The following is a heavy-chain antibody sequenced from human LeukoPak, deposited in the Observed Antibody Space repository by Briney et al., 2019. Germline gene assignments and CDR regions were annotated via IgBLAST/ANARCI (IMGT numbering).Heavy chain of an antibody. CDR2: INPNSGGT. Sequence: ASVKVSCKASGYTFTGYYIHWVRQAPGQGLEWMGWINPNSGGTNYAQKFQGRVTMTRDTSISTAYMELSRLRSDDTAVYYCARPSQWLVHDAFDIWGQGTMVTVSS. CDR3: ARPSQWLVHDAFDI. CDR1: GYTFTGYY. J-gene: IGHJ3*02. D-gene: IGHD6-19*01. V-gene: IGHV1-2*02.